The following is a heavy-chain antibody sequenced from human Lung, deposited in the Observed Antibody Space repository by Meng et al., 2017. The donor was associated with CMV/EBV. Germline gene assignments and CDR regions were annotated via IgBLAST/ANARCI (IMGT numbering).Heavy chain of an antibody. CDR1: EFTFSNYW. J-gene: IGHJ3*02. Sequence: SCAASEFTFSNYWMSWVRQAPGKGLEWVANIREDGSEQHYADSVKGRFSISRDNSKNTLYLQMNGLRAEDTAVYYCAREPGRGAFDIWGQGTLVTVSS. CDR2: IREDGSEQ. V-gene: IGHV3-7*01. CDR3: AREPGRGAFDI. D-gene: IGHD3-10*01.